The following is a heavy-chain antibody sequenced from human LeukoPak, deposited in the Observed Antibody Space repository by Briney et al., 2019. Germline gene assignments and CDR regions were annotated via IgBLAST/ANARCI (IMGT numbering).Heavy chain of an antibody. CDR1: GGSISDGGYY. D-gene: IGHD3-22*01. V-gene: IGHV4-31*03. Sequence: PSETLSLTCTVSGGSISDGGYYWSWIRQHPGKGLEWIGYIFYSGSTYYNPSLKGRLTISVDTSKNQFSPKLSSVTAADTAVYYCARVVYDSSGYYSYFFDYWGQGTLVTVSS. CDR3: ARVVYDSSGYYSYFFDY. CDR2: IFYSGST. J-gene: IGHJ4*02.